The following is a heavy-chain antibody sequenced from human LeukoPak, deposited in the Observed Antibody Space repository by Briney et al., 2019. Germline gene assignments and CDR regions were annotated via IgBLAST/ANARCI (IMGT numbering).Heavy chain of an antibody. V-gene: IGHV3-30*02. Sequence: GGSLRLSCAASGFPFSTYGLHWVRQAPGKGLEWVAVTHADAIHGDNKYYADSVKGRFTISRDNSKNTFYLQMDSLGAEDKAVYFCVTGGGYYYDHWGQGTLVIVSS. J-gene: IGHJ4*02. CDR3: VTGGGYYYDH. CDR2: THADAIHGDNK. CDR1: GFPFSTYG. D-gene: IGHD3-22*01.